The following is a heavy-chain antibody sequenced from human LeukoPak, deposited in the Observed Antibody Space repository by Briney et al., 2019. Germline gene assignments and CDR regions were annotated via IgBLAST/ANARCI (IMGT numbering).Heavy chain of an antibody. D-gene: IGHD3-10*01. CDR3: ARDGDLYGSGSYDY. J-gene: IGHJ4*02. V-gene: IGHV3-30*03. CDR2: ISYDGSNK. Sequence: GGSLRLSCAASGFTFSSYGMHWIRQAPGKGLEWVAVISYDGSNKYYADSVKGRFTISRDNSKNTLYLQMNSLRAEDTAVYYCARDGDLYGSGSYDYWGQGTLVTVSS. CDR1: GFTFSSYG.